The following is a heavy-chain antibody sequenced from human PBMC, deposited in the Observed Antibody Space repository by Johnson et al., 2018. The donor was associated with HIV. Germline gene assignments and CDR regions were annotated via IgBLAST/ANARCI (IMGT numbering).Heavy chain of an antibody. J-gene: IGHJ3*02. V-gene: IGHV3-30*04. CDR2: ISYDGSNK. CDR1: GFTFDDYA. CDR3: ASIDAFDI. Sequence: QVQLVESGGGLVQPGGSLRLSCAASGFTFDDYAMSWVRQAPGKGLEWVAVISYDGSNKYYADSVKGRFTISRDNSKNTLYLQMNSLRAEDTAVYYCASIDAFDIWGQGTMVTVSS.